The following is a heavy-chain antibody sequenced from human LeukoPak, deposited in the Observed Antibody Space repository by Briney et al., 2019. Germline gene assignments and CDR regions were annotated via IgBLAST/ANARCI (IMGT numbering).Heavy chain of an antibody. J-gene: IGHJ4*02. CDR1: GYTFTGYY. CDR2: INPNSGGT. Sequence: ASVKVSFKASGYTFTGYYMHWVRHAPGQGLEWMGWINPNSGGTNYAQKFQGRVTMTRDTSISTAYMELSRLRSDDTAVYYCARRYLVVGATKVYYFDYWGQGTLVTVSS. CDR3: ARRYLVVGATKVYYFDY. V-gene: IGHV1-2*02. D-gene: IGHD1-26*01.